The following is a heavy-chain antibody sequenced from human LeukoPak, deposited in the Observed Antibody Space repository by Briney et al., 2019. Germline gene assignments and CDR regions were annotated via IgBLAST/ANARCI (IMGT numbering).Heavy chain of an antibody. J-gene: IGHJ4*02. D-gene: IGHD3-10*01. CDR2: IIPILGIA. Sequence: SVKVSCKATGYTFTSYGISWVRQAPGQGLEWMGRIIPILGIANYAQKFQGRVTITADKSTSTAYMELSSLRSGDTAVYYCAGRYGSGSYPFDYWGQGTLVTVSS. CDR1: GYTFTSYG. CDR3: AGRYGSGSYPFDY. V-gene: IGHV1-69*04.